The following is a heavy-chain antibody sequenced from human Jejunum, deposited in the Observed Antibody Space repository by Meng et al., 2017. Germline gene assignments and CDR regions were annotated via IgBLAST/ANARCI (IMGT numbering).Heavy chain of an antibody. V-gene: IGHV3-74*01. Sequence: EVQLVESGGGLGQPGGALGLSCAASGFTFSGYWMHWVRQAPGKGLVWVSRINTDGSSTTYADSVKGRFTISRDNAKNTLYLQMNSLRVEDTALYFCARFRGSNWGVDNWGQGTLVTVSS. CDR1: GFTFSGYW. CDR3: ARFRGSNWGVDN. J-gene: IGHJ4*02. D-gene: IGHD7-27*01. CDR2: INTDGSST.